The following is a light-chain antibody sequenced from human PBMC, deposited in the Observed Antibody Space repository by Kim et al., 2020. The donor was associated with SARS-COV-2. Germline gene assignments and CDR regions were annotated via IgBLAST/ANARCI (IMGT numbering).Light chain of an antibody. Sequence: EIVLTQSPGTLSLSPGERATLSCRASQSVTSSYLAWYQLKPGQAPRLLIYGASRRATGIPDRFSGSGSGTDFTLTISRLEPEDFAVYYCQQYVSSWTFGQGTKVDIK. CDR1: QSVTSSY. CDR2: GAS. CDR3: QQYVSSWT. J-gene: IGKJ1*01. V-gene: IGKV3-20*01.